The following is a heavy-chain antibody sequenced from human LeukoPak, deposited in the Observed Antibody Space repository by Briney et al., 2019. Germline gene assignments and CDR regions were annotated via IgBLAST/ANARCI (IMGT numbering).Heavy chain of an antibody. D-gene: IGHD3-9*01. J-gene: IGHJ3*02. CDR1: GGSMSSGDYY. CDR2: IYNSGSP. V-gene: IGHV4-30-4*08. CDR3: ARFQSRFENLRSVI. Sequence: SETLSLTCTVSGGSMSSGDYYYTWIRQPPGKGLEWIGFIYNSGSPYYIPSLKSRSTISIDTSKNQFSLKLRSVTSADTAVYYCARFQSRFENLRSVIGAPGKMAPVSS.